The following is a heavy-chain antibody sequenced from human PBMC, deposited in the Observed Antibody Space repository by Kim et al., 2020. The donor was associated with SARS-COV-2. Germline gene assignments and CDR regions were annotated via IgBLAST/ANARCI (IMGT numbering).Heavy chain of an antibody. CDR2: IIPIFGTA. Sequence: SVKVSCKASGGTFSSYAISWVRQAPGQGLEWMGGIIPIFGTANYAQKFQGRVTITADESTSTAYMELSSLRSEDTAVYYCARGGWQQLVKFKYNWFDPWGQGTLVTVSS. J-gene: IGHJ5*02. D-gene: IGHD6-13*01. CDR3: ARGGWQQLVKFKYNWFDP. V-gene: IGHV1-69*13. CDR1: GGTFSSYA.